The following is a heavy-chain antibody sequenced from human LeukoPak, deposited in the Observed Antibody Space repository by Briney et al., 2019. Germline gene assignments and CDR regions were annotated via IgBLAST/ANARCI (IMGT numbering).Heavy chain of an antibody. CDR1: DGSMSSDA. J-gene: IGHJ4*02. CDR2: IYHSGSA. D-gene: IGHD2-2*01. V-gene: IGHV4-30-2*01. CDR3: ARSYGPYQIDS. Sequence: PQTLSFTCAVSDGSMSSDAWTWIRQPPGMALEWIGYIYHSGSAYYNPSLKSRVTISLDRSKNQFSLKLSSMTAADTAFYYCARSYGPYQIDSWGQGTLVTVSS.